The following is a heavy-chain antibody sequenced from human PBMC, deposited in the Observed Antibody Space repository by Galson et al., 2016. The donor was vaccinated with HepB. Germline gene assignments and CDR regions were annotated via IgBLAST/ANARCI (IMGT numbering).Heavy chain of an antibody. J-gene: IGHJ6*02. Sequence: QSGAEVKKPGESLKISCKGSGYSFTNYWIGWVRQMPGKGLEWMGIIYPGDSDTRYIPSFQGQVTISADRSISTAYLQWSSLKASDTAIYYCARQNRDKWDGMDVWGQGTTVTVSS. CDR3: ARQNRDKWDGMDV. CDR1: GYSFTNYW. CDR2: IYPGDSDT. D-gene: IGHD3-16*02. V-gene: IGHV5-51*01.